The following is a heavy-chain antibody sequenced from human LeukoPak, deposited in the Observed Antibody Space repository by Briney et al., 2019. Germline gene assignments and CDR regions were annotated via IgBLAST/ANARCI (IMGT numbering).Heavy chain of an antibody. CDR3: ARVTGDYYDSSALDY. D-gene: IGHD3-22*01. V-gene: IGHV3-33*01. CDR2: IWYDGSNK. Sequence: PGGSLRLSCAASGFTFSSYGMHWVRQAPGKGLEWVAVIWYDGSNKYYADSVKGRFTISRDNSKNTLYLQMNSLRAEDTAVYYCARVTGDYYDSSALDYWGQGTLVTVSS. J-gene: IGHJ4*02. CDR1: GFTFSSYG.